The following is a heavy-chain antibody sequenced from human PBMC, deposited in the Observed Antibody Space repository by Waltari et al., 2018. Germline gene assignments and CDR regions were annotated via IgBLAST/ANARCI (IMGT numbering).Heavy chain of an antibody. CDR2: IKQDGSEK. D-gene: IGHD1-26*01. CDR1: GFTFSSYW. V-gene: IGHV3-7*03. CDR3: ARFRGSFHDAFDI. Sequence: EVQLVESGGGLVQPGGSLRLSCAASGFTFSSYWMSWVRQAPGKGLEGVANIKQDGSEKYYVDSVKGRFTISRDNAKNSLYLQMNSLRAEDTAVYYCARFRGSFHDAFDIWGQGTMVTVSS. J-gene: IGHJ3*02.